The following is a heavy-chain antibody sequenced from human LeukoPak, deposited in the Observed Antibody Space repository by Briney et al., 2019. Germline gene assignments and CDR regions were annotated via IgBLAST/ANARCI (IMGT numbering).Heavy chain of an antibody. Sequence: ASVKVSCKASGYTFTSYDINWVRQATGQGLEWMGWMNPNSGNTGYARKVQGRVTMTRNTSISTAYMELSSLRSEDTAVYYCARSNYDFWSGYANWFDPWGQGTLVTVSS. CDR1: GYTFTSYD. V-gene: IGHV1-8*01. D-gene: IGHD3-3*01. J-gene: IGHJ5*02. CDR2: MNPNSGNT. CDR3: ARSNYDFWSGYANWFDP.